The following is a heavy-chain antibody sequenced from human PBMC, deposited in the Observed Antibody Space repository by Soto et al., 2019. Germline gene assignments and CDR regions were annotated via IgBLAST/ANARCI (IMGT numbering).Heavy chain of an antibody. D-gene: IGHD3-10*01. J-gene: IGHJ5*02. Sequence: ASVKVSCKASGYTFTGYGISWVRQAPGQGLEWMGWISAYNGNTNYAQKLQGRVTMTTDTSTSTAYMELRSLRSDDTAVYYCARVPNTMVRGVLTKNLFDPWGQGTLVTVSS. CDR3: ARVPNTMVRGVLTKNLFDP. V-gene: IGHV1-18*01. CDR2: ISAYNGNT. CDR1: GYTFTGYG.